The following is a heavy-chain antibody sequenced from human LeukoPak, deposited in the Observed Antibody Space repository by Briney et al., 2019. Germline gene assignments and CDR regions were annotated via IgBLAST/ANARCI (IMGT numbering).Heavy chain of an antibody. V-gene: IGHV3-21*06. CDR2: IGPTGSDR. CDR3: ATETNGRHYDY. Sequence: GGSLRLSCTASGLTFSTSGFDWVRQAPGKGLEWVASIGPTGSDRYHADSIKGRFTISRDNANNFLYLQMNSLRAEDTAVYYCATETNGRHYDYWGQGTLLTVSS. D-gene: IGHD1-14*01. J-gene: IGHJ4*02. CDR1: GLTFSTSG.